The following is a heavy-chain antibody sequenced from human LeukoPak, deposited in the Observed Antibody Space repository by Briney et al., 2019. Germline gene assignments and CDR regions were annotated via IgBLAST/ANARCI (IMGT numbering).Heavy chain of an antibody. J-gene: IGHJ4*02. CDR3: ARGYSSSWYYFDY. V-gene: IGHV3-21*01. CDR2: ISSSSSYI. D-gene: IGHD6-13*01. Sequence: GGSLRLSCAASGFTFSSYNMDWVRQAPGKGLEWVSSISSSSSYIYYADSVKGRFTISRDNAKNSLYLQMNSLRAEDTAVYYRARGYSSSWYYFDYWGQGTLVTVSS. CDR1: GFTFSSYN.